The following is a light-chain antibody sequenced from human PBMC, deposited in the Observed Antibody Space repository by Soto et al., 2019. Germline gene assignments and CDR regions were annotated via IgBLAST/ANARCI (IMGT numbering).Light chain of an antibody. J-gene: IGKJ2*01. V-gene: IGKV1-39*01. Sequence: DIQMTQSPSSLSASVGDRVTITCRASQTISSYLNWYQQKPGKAPKILIYAASSLQSGVPSRFSGSGSGTDFTLTITTPQPEDFATYYCQQSHSIPYTFGRGTKLEIK. CDR3: QQSHSIPYT. CDR2: AAS. CDR1: QTISSY.